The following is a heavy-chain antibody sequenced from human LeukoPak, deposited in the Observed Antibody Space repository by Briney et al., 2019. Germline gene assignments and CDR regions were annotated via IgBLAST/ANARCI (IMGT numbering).Heavy chain of an antibody. CDR2: ISGNSGSI. D-gene: IGHD3-22*01. CDR1: GFTFDDYA. V-gene: IGHV3-9*01. CDR3: AKDYYDSSGYYWFDH. Sequence: GGALRLSCAASGFTFDDYAMHWVRPAPGKGREWVSGISGNSGSIGYADSVKGRFNISRDNAKNSLYLQMNSLRAEDTALYYCAKDYYDSSGYYWFDHWGQGTLVTVSS. J-gene: IGHJ5*02.